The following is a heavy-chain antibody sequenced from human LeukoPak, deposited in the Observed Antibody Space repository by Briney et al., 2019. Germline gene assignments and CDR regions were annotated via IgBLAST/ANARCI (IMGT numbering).Heavy chain of an antibody. CDR3: ARDSPSGGFDY. CDR1: GFTFSAYS. J-gene: IGHJ4*02. CDR2: ISSSSTI. V-gene: IGHV3-48*02. D-gene: IGHD6-19*01. Sequence: PGGSLRLSCAASGFTFSAYSMNWVRQAPGKGLEWVSYISSSSTIYYTDSVKGRFTISRDDAKNSLYLQMNSLRDEDTAVYYCARDSPSGGFDYWGQGALVTVSS.